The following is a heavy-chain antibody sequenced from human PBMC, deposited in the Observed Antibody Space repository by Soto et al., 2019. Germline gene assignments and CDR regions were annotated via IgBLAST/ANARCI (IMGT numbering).Heavy chain of an antibody. CDR1: GFTFSDHY. J-gene: IGHJ4*02. Sequence: GGSLRLSCAASGFTFSDHYMSWVRQAPGKGLEWVSSISSGGTFTYSADSVKGRFTISRDNGRNSLYLQMSSLRAEDTALYFCATRSCTNGICPFDNWGQGTLVTVSS. CDR2: ISSGGTFT. V-gene: IGHV3-11*06. D-gene: IGHD2-8*01. CDR3: ATRSCTNGICPFDN.